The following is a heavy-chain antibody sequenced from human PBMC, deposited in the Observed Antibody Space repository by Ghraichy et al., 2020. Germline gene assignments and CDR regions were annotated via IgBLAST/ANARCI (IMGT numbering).Heavy chain of an antibody. D-gene: IGHD3-22*01. CDR1: GFIFSDYY. Sequence: GGSLRLSCAAAGFIFSDYYMVWIRQAPGKGLEWISYIGNHGVNMNYADSVKGRFTISRDNARKTLYLQMTSLRADDTAMYYCARAPALCDYSDDHGCYYMDVWGKGTTVTVSS. CDR2: IGNHGVNM. V-gene: IGHV3-11*01. CDR3: ARAPALCDYSDDHGCYYMDV. J-gene: IGHJ6*03.